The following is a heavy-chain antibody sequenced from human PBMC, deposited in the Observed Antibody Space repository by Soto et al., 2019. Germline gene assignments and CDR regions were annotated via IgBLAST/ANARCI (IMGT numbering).Heavy chain of an antibody. V-gene: IGHV4-59*01. CDR2: IYYSGST. CDR3: ARWGAAAGTLDY. CDR1: GGSMRSYY. Sequence: SETLSLTCSVSGGSMRSYYWSWIRQPPGEGLEWIGYIYYSGSTNYNPSLNSRVTISVDTSKNQFSLDLSSVTAADTAVYYCARWGAAAGTLDYWGQGTLVTVSS. D-gene: IGHD6-13*01. J-gene: IGHJ4*02.